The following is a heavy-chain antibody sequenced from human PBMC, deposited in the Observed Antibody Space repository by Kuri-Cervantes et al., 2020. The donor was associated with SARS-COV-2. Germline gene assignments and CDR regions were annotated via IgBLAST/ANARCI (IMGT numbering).Heavy chain of an antibody. CDR2: ISGSGGST. Sequence: ETLSLTCTVSGGSISSSSYYWGWIRQPPGKGLEWVSAISGSGGSTYYADSVKGRFTISRDNSKNTLYLQMNSLRAEDTAVYYCAKGAEYYYYYYMDVWGKGTTVTVSS. CDR1: GGSISSSSYY. V-gene: IGHV3-23*01. J-gene: IGHJ6*03. CDR3: AKGAEYYYYYYMDV.